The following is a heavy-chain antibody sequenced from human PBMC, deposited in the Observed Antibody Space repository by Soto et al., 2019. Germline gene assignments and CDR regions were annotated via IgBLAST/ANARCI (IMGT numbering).Heavy chain of an antibody. J-gene: IGHJ4*02. CDR1: GYTFTSYY. D-gene: IGHD6-6*01. CDR3: ARDGYSSSSRGPSYFDY. Sequence: QVQLVQSGAEVKKPRASVKVSCKASGYTFTSYYMHWVRQAPGQGLEWMGIINPSGGSTSYAQKFQGRVTMTRDTSTSTVYMELSSLRSEDTAVYYCARDGYSSSSRGPSYFDYWGQGTLVTVSS. V-gene: IGHV1-46*01. CDR2: INPSGGST.